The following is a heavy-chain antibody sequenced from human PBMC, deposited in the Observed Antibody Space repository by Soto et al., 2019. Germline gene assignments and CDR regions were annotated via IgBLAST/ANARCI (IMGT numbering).Heavy chain of an antibody. D-gene: IGHD6-13*01. CDR2: MNPNSVNT. CDR1: GYTFTRYD. Sequence: QVQLVQSGAEVKKPGASVKVSCKASGYTFTRYDINWVRQATGQRLEWMRWMNPNSVNTGYAQKFQGRVTMTRNTSISTAYLELGSLRSEDTAVYYCERRGYSSSWYYYDYYGMDVWGQVTTVTVSS. V-gene: IGHV1-8*02. J-gene: IGHJ6*01. CDR3: ERRGYSSSWYYYDYYGMDV.